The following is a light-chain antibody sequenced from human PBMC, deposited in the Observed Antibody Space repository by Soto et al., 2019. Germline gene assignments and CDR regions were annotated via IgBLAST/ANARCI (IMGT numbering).Light chain of an antibody. CDR2: DAF. J-gene: IGKJ3*01. CDR1: QDIGYY. CDR3: QSTRTLPR. V-gene: IGKV1-33*01. Sequence: DIQMTQSTSSLSESVGDRVTITCQASQDIGYYLNWYQHKPGQAPKLLIYDAFYFETWVPSSFRGGGSGTHFGFTISGLQPGDVERSDFQSTRTLPRVGPGAKGDLK.